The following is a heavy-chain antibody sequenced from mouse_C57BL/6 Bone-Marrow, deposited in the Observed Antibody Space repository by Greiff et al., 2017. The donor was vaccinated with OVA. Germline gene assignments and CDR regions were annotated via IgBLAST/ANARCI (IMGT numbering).Heavy chain of an antibody. Sequence: EVMLVESGGGLVKPGGSLKLSCAASGFTFSDYGMHWVRQAPEKGLEWVAYISSGSSTIYYADTVKGRFTISRDNAKNTLFLQMTSLRSEDTAMYYCARLGYDYDVTWFAYWGQETLVTVSA. J-gene: IGHJ3*01. CDR2: ISSGSSTI. CDR1: GFTFSDYG. D-gene: IGHD2-4*01. V-gene: IGHV5-17*01. CDR3: ARLGYDYDVTWFAY.